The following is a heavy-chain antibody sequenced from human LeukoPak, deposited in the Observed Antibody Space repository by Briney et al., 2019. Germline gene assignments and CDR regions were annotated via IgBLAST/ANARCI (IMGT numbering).Heavy chain of an antibody. CDR1: GGTFSSYA. CDR3: ARELTYYDILTPDYYYGMDV. CDR2: IIPILGIA. Sequence: SVKVSCKASGGTFSSYAISWVRQAPGQGLEWMGRIIPILGIANYAQKFQGRVTITADKSTSTAYMELSSLRSEDTAVYYCARELTYYDILTPDYYYGMDVWGQGTTVTVSS. D-gene: IGHD3-9*01. J-gene: IGHJ6*02. V-gene: IGHV1-69*04.